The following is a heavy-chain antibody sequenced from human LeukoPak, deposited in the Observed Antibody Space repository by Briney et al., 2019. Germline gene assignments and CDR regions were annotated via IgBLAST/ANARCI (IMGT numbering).Heavy chain of an antibody. Sequence: PSETLSLTCTVSGGSISSGSDCWSWIRQPAGKGLEWIGRIYPNGRSNHNSSLRGRVTISVDTSKNQFSLKLSSVTAADTAVYYCARGPLQLAPPGLDYWGQGTLVTVSS. CDR3: ARGPLQLAPPGLDY. CDR2: IYPNGRS. V-gene: IGHV4-61*02. J-gene: IGHJ4*02. CDR1: GGSISSGSDC. D-gene: IGHD1-1*01.